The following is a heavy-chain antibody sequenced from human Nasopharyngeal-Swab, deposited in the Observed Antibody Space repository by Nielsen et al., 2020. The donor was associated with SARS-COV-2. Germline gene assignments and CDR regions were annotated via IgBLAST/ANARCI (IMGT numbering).Heavy chain of an antibody. Sequence: GGSLRLSCAASGFTFSSYGMHWVRQAPGKGLEWVAVISYDGSNKYYADSVKGRFTTSRDNSKNTLYLQMNSLRAEDTAVYYCAKMAGYSSSWYGSSLIDYWGQGTLVTVSS. D-gene: IGHD6-13*01. J-gene: IGHJ4*02. V-gene: IGHV3-30*18. CDR2: ISYDGSNK. CDR1: GFTFSSYG. CDR3: AKMAGYSSSWYGSSLIDY.